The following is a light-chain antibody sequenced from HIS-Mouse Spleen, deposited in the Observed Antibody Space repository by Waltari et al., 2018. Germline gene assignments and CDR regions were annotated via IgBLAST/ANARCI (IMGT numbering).Light chain of an antibody. J-gene: IGKJ2*01. CDR3: QQLNSYPLYT. CDR2: AAS. Sequence: DIQLTQSPSFLSASVGDRVTITCRASQGISSYLAWYQHKPGKAPKLLIYAASTLQSGVPSRFSGSGSGTEFTLTISSLQPEDFATYYCQQLNSYPLYTFGQGTKLEIK. V-gene: IGKV1-9*01. CDR1: QGISSY.